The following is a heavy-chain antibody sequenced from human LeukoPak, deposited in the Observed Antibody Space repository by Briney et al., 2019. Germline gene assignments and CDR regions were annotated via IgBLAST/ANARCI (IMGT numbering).Heavy chain of an antibody. D-gene: IGHD6-19*01. CDR3: ARVRGPYSSGWYYFDY. CDR1: GFTFSSYW. J-gene: IGHJ4*02. CDR2: IKQDGSEK. V-gene: IGHV3-7*03. Sequence: GRPLRLSCAVSGFTFSSYWMSWVRQAPGKGLEWVANIKQDGSEKYYVDSVKGRFTISRDNAKNSLYLQMNSLRAEDTTVYYCARVRGPYSSGWYYFDYWGQGTLVTVSS.